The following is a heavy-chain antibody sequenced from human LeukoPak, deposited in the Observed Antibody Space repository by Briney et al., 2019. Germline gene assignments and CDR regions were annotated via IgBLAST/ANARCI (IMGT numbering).Heavy chain of an antibody. CDR3: AACHYYDSSGYYQRTYYYYGMDV. D-gene: IGHD3-22*01. V-gene: IGHV4-34*01. CDR1: GGSFSGYY. J-gene: IGHJ6*02. Sequence: SETLSLTCAVYGGSFSGYYWSWIRQPPGKGLERIGEINHSGSTNYNPSLKSRVTISVDTSKNQFSLKLSSVAAADTAVYYCAACHYYDSSGYYQRTYYYYGMDVWGQGTTVTVSS. CDR2: INHSGST.